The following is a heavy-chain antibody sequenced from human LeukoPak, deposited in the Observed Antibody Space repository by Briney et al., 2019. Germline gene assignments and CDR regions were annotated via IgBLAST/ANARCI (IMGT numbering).Heavy chain of an antibody. J-gene: IGHJ4*02. CDR2: ITFSGSST. D-gene: IGHD6-25*01. Sequence: GGSLRLSCVASGFTFSSNAMSWVRQAPGMGPDWVSSITFSGSSTDYADSVKGRFTISRDNSKNTLYLQMNSLRAEDTAVYYCAKPKINIAAAGTTLDYWGQGTLVTVSS. CDR3: AKPKINIAAAGTTLDY. CDR1: GFTFSSNA. V-gene: IGHV3-23*01.